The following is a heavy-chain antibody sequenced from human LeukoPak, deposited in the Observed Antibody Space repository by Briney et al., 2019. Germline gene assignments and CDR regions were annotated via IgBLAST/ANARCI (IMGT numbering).Heavy chain of an antibody. V-gene: IGHV4-34*01. CDR3: ASRNRGIAAAGTGY. CDR1: GGSFSSYY. CDR2: ITHSGST. Sequence: NPSETLSLTCAVCGGSFSSYYWTWIRQPPGKGLEWIGEITHSGSTYYNPSLNSRVTISVHTSKNQFSLKLSSVTAADTAVYYCASRNRGIAAAGTGYWGQGTLVTVSS. D-gene: IGHD6-13*01. J-gene: IGHJ4*02.